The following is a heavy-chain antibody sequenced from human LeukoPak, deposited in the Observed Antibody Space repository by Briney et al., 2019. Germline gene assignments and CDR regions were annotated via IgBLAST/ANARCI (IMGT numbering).Heavy chain of an antibody. CDR2: FDPEDGET. D-gene: IGHD3-10*01. V-gene: IGHV1-24*01. CDR3: ATFEGYYYVSGSYYTPGY. Sequence: ASVKVSCKVSGYTLTELSMHWVRQAPGKGLEWMGGFDPEDGETIYAQKFQGRVTMTEDTSTDTAYMELSSLRSEDTAVYYCATFEGYYYVSGSYYTPGYWGQGTLVTVSS. CDR1: GYTLTELS. J-gene: IGHJ4*02.